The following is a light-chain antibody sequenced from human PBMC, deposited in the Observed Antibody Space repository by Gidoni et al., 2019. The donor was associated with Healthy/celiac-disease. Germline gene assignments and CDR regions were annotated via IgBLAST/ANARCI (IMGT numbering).Light chain of an antibody. Sequence: DIVMTQSPDSLAVSLGQRATINCKPSQSVLYSSNNKNYLAWYQQKPGQPPELLIYWASTRESGVPDRFSGSGSGTDFTLTISSLQAEDVAVYYCQQYYSTPRGAFGQGTKVEIK. V-gene: IGKV4-1*01. CDR1: QSVLYSSNNKNY. CDR3: QQYYSTPRGA. J-gene: IGKJ1*01. CDR2: WAS.